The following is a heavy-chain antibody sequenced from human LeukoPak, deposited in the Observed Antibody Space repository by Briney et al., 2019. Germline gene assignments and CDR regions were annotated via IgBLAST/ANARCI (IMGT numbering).Heavy chain of an antibody. V-gene: IGHV1-18*01. CDR2: ISAYNGNT. CDR1: GYTFTSYA. Sequence: GASVKVSCKASGYTFTSYAMHWVRQAPGQGLEWMGWISAYNGNTNYAQKLQGRVTMTTDTSTSTAYMELRSLRSDDTAVYYCAREVTMVFSYWGQGTLVTVSS. D-gene: IGHD3-10*01. CDR3: AREVTMVFSY. J-gene: IGHJ4*02.